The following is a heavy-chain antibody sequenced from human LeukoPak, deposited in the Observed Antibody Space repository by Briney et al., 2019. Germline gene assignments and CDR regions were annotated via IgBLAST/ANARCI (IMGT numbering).Heavy chain of an antibody. Sequence: GRSLRLSCAASGFTFSSYGMHWVRQAPGKGLEWVAVIWYDGSNKYYADSVKGRFTISRDNSKNTLYLQMNSLRAEDTAVYYCAKDDSSGYYYVSPDYWGQGTLVTVSS. CDR1: GFTFSSYG. CDR2: IWYDGSNK. V-gene: IGHV3-33*06. J-gene: IGHJ4*02. CDR3: AKDDSSGYYYVSPDY. D-gene: IGHD3-22*01.